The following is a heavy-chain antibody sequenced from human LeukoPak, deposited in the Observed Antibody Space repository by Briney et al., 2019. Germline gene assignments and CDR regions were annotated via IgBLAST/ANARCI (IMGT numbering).Heavy chain of an antibody. Sequence: PGGSLRLSCAASGFTFDDYGVSWVRQAPGKGLEWVSGINWNGGSTGYADSVKGRFTISRDNAKNSLYLQMNSLRAEDTALYCCARPYDTSGYYYLSAFDIWGQGTMVTVSS. CDR1: GFTFDDYG. J-gene: IGHJ3*02. D-gene: IGHD3-22*01. V-gene: IGHV3-20*04. CDR3: ARPYDTSGYYYLSAFDI. CDR2: INWNGGST.